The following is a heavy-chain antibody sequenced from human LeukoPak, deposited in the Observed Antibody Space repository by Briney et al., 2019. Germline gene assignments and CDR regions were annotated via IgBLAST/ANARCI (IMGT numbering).Heavy chain of an antibody. Sequence: SETLSLTCIVSGGSISTSAYYWGWIRQPPGEGLQWIGSIYYSGNTYYNSSLKSRVTISVDTSTSQFSLRLSSVTAADTAVYYCARDTPRGWGMDVWGQGTTVTVSS. CDR3: ARDTPRGWGMDV. CDR1: GGSISTSAYY. CDR2: IYYSGNT. J-gene: IGHJ6*02. V-gene: IGHV4-39*07.